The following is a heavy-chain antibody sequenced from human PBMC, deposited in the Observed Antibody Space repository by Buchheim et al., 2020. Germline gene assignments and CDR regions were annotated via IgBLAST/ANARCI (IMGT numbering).Heavy chain of an antibody. CDR3: ARAQQWLVTGYDS. CDR1: GDSVGSGNYF. J-gene: IGHJ5*02. V-gene: IGHV4-61*03. D-gene: IGHD6-19*01. Sequence: QVQLQESGPGLVKPSETLSLTCSVSGDSVGSGNYFWTWIRQTPGEELEWIGRIHHSGSASDSSSLKSRVSIAVDPYHNHFSLKLTSVTAIDTAVYFCARAQQWLVTGYDSWGQGIL. CDR2: IHHSGSA.